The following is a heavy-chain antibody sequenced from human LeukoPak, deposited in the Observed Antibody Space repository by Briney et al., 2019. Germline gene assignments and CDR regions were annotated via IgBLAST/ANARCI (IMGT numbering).Heavy chain of an antibody. CDR3: ARALRMGAVSTGDFDN. Sequence: PGGSLRLSCAASGFTFSSYWMHWVRQAPGKGLEWVSRINSDGSSTSYADSVKGRFTISRDNAKNTLYLQMNSLRAEDSAVYYCARALRMGAVSTGDFDNWGQGTMVTVSS. D-gene: IGHD1-26*01. CDR1: GFTFSSYW. CDR2: INSDGSST. J-gene: IGHJ3*02. V-gene: IGHV3-74*01.